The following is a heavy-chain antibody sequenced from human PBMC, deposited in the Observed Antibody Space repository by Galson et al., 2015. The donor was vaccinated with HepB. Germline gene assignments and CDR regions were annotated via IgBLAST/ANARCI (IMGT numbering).Heavy chain of an antibody. D-gene: IGHD3-3*01. CDR3: TTGSSPHDYDFWSGYYWGYYYYGMDV. CDR1: GFTFGDYA. V-gene: IGHV3-49*03. J-gene: IGHJ6*02. Sequence: SLRLSCAASGFTFGDYAMSWFRQAPGKGLEWVGFIRSKAYGGTTEYAASVKGRFTISRDDSKNTLYLQMNSLKTEDTAVYYCTTGSSPHDYDFWSGYYWGYYYYGMDVWGQGTTVTVSS. CDR2: IRSKAYGGTT.